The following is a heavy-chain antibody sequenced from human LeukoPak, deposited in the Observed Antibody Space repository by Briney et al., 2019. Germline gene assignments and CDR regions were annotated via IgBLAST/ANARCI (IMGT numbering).Heavy chain of an antibody. CDR1: GGSISSGGYY. Sequence: SETLSLTCTVSGGSISSGGYYWSWIRQHPGKGLEWIGYIYYSGSTYYNPSLKSRVTISLDTSKNQFSLKLSSVTAADTAVYYCARRRDGYNYNYFDYWGQGTLVTVSS. J-gene: IGHJ4*02. D-gene: IGHD5-24*01. V-gene: IGHV4-31*03. CDR2: IYYSGST. CDR3: ARRRDGYNYNYFDY.